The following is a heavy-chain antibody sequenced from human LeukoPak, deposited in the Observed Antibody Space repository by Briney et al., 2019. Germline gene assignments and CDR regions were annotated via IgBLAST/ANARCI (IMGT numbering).Heavy chain of an antibody. CDR2: INHSGST. V-gene: IGHV4-34*01. J-gene: IGHJ4*02. CDR1: GGSFSGYY. Sequence: SETLSLTCAVYGGSFSGYYWSWIRQPPGKGLEWIGEINHSGSTNYKPSLKSRVTISVDTSKNQFSLKLSSVTAADTAVYYCARGPPPRPIVVVPAARARPAMRTYYFHYWGQGTLVTVSS. CDR3: ARGPPPRPIVVVPAARARPAMRTYYFHY. D-gene: IGHD2-2*01.